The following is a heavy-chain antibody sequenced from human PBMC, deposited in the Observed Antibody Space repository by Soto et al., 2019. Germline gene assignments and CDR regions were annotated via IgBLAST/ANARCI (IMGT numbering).Heavy chain of an antibody. CDR2: ISGSGGST. CDR1: WGTCVDYG. V-gene: IGHV3-23*01. Sequence: VEPHRVWRRASWGTCVDYGVSWIRQTPGKGLEWVSAISGSGGSTSYADSVKGRFTISRDNSKNTLYLQMNSLRAEDSSVYYCAKEPPIAGMAFWGHGTTVPVSS. D-gene: IGHD3-22*01. J-gene: IGHJ6*02. CDR3: AKEPPIAGMAF.